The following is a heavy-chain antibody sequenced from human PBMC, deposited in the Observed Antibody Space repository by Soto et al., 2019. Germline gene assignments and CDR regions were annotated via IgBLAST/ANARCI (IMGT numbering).Heavy chain of an antibody. Sequence: PGGSLRLSCAASGFTFSDHYMSWIRQAPGKGLEWVSYISSSGSTRYYADSVKGRFAISRDNAKNVLYLQMNSLRAEDTAMYYCARSGGSCYSGGFSECWFDPWGQGTLVTVSS. D-gene: IGHD2-15*01. CDR3: ARSGGSCYSGGFSECWFDP. CDR1: GFTFSDHY. J-gene: IGHJ5*02. V-gene: IGHV3-11*01. CDR2: ISSSGSTR.